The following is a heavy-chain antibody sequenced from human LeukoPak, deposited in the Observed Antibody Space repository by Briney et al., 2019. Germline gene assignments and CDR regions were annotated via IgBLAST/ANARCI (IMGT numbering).Heavy chain of an antibody. Sequence: GRSLRLSCAASGFTFSSYSMNWVRQAPGKGLEWVSSISSSSSYIYYADSVKGRFTISRDNAKNSLYLQMNSLRAEDTAVYYCARGDSSGWFFFDYWGQGTLVTVSS. CDR2: ISSSSSYI. J-gene: IGHJ4*02. D-gene: IGHD6-19*01. CDR1: GFTFSSYS. V-gene: IGHV3-21*01. CDR3: ARGDSSGWFFFDY.